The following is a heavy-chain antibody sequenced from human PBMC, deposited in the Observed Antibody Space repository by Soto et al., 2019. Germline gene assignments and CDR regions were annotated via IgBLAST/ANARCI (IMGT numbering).Heavy chain of an antibody. J-gene: IGHJ6*02. V-gene: IGHV3-33*01. CDR3: ARDLFSSGSYYRPDYYYYYGMDV. CDR2: IWYDGSNK. CDR1: GFTFSSYG. Sequence: GGSLRLSCAASGFTFSSYGMHWVRQAPGKGLEWVAVIWYDGSNKYYADSVKGRFTISRDNSKNTLYLQMNSLRAEDTAVYYCARDLFSSGSYYRPDYYYYYGMDVWGQGTTVTVSS. D-gene: IGHD3-10*01.